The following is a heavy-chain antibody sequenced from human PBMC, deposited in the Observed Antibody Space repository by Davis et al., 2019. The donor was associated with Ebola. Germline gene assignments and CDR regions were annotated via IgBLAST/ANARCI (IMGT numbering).Heavy chain of an antibody. CDR2: IYYSGST. CDR1: GDSMSSYY. CDR3: ARGRNNGWDFDY. J-gene: IGHJ4*02. D-gene: IGHD1/OR15-1a*01. V-gene: IGHV4-59*08. Sequence: SETLSLTCTVSGDSMSSYYWSWIRQPPGKGLEWIGYIYYSGSTNYNPSLKSRVTISVDTSKNQFSLKLSSVTAADTAVYYCARGRNNGWDFDYWGQGTLVTVSS.